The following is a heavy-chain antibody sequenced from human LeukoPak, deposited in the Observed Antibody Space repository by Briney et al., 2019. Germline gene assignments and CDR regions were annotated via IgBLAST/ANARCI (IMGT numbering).Heavy chain of an antibody. CDR3: AKEYGSGYSAYGMDV. J-gene: IGHJ6*02. V-gene: IGHV3-43*02. CDR1: GFTFDDYA. Sequence: GGSLRLSCAASGFTFDDYAMHWVHQAPGKGLEWVSLISGDGGGTYYADSVKGRFTISRDNSKNSLYLQMNSLRTEDTALYYCAKEYGSGYSAYGMDVWGQGTTVTVSS. D-gene: IGHD3-10*01. CDR2: ISGDGGGT.